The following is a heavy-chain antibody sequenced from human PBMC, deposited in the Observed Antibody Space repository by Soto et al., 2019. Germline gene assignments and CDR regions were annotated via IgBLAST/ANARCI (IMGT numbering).Heavy chain of an antibody. J-gene: IGHJ4*02. V-gene: IGHV4-34*01. Sequence: SETLSLTCAVYGGSFSGYYWSWIRQPPGKGLEWIGEINHSGSTNYNPSLKSRVTISVDTSKNQFSLKLSSVTAADTAVYYCAREEIAVAVPEGFDYWGQGTLVTVSS. CDR3: AREEIAVAVPEGFDY. D-gene: IGHD6-19*01. CDR1: GGSFSGYY. CDR2: INHSGST.